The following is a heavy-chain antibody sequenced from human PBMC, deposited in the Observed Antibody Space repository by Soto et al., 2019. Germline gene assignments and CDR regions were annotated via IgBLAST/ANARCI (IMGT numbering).Heavy chain of an antibody. J-gene: IGHJ4*02. CDR3: ARGDFDDSGGYYRRTPFDH. D-gene: IGHD3-22*01. CDR1: GASIKGGSTSSYY. CDR2: IYSSGST. V-gene: IGHV4-61*01. Sequence: SETLSLTCTVSGASIKGGSTSSYYWSWIRQPPGKGLEWIGYIYSSGSTNYNPSVKGRFTISVDTSKNQFSLKLSSATAADTAVYYCARGDFDDSGGYYRRTPFDHWCQCALGT.